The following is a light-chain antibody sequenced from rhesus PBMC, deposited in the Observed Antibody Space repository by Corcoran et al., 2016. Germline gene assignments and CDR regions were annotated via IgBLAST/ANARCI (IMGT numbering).Light chain of an antibody. CDR1: QSVSIS. CDR3: QQDYRWRWT. Sequence: EIVMTQSPATLSLSPGERATLSCRASQSVSISLAWYQQKPGQPPKLLIYAASSRATGIPDRFSGNGSGTEFTLTITSLESEDVGLYYCQQDYRWRWTFGQGTKVEIK. CDR2: AAS. J-gene: IGKJ1*01. V-gene: IGKV3-42*01.